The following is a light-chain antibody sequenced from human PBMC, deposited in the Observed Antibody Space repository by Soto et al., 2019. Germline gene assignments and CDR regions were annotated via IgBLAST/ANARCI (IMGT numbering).Light chain of an antibody. CDR1: SANIGSNY. CDR2: RAD. CDR3: AAWDDTVNGLV. Sequence: QSVLTQSPSASGTPGQRVTISCSGSSANIGSNYVYWYQQFPGTAPRLLIYRADQRPSGVPDRFSGSKSGTSASLATSGLRSEDEAAYYCAAWDDTVNGLVFGGGTKLTVL. J-gene: IGLJ2*01. V-gene: IGLV1-47*01.